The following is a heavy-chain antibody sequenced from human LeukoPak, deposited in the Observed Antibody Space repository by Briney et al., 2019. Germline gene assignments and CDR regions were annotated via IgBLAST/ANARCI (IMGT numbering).Heavy chain of an antibody. D-gene: IGHD5-18*01. J-gene: IGHJ3*02. CDR2: VSYSGDT. CDR1: GGSISSYY. Sequence: SETLSLTCTVSGGSISSYYWSWIRQPPGKGLEWIGYVSYSGDTNYNPSLRSRVTMSVDTSKSQFSLKLSSVTAADTAVYYCARDEDTTLARAFDIWGQGTMVTVSS. V-gene: IGHV4-59*01. CDR3: ARDEDTTLARAFDI.